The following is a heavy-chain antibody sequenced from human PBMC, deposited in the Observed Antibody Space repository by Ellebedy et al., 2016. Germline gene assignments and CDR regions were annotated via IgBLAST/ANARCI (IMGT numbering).Heavy chain of an antibody. V-gene: IGHV4-34*01. Sequence: SETLSLXXAVYGGSFSGYYWSWIRQPPGKGLEWIGEINHSGSTNYNPSLKSRVTISVDTSKNQFSLKLSSVTAADTAVYYCARGDIQFDYWGQGTLVTVSS. CDR3: ARGDIQFDY. D-gene: IGHD5-24*01. CDR1: GGSFSGYY. CDR2: INHSGST. J-gene: IGHJ4*02.